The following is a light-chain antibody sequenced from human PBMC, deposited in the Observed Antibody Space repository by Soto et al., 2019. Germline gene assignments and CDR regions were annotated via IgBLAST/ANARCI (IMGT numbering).Light chain of an antibody. Sequence: EIVMTQSPATLSVSPGERATLSCRASQSVSSNLAWYQQKPGQAPRLLIYGASTSATGIPARFSGSGSGTDFTLTISSLQSEDFAVYYCQQYNSSPHTFGGGTKVEIK. CDR2: GAS. CDR3: QQYNSSPHT. V-gene: IGKV3-15*01. J-gene: IGKJ4*01. CDR1: QSVSSN.